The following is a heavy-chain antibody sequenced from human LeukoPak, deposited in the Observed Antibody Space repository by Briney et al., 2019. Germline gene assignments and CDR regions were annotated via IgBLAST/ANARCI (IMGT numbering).Heavy chain of an antibody. CDR1: GFTFSTYW. Sequence: SGGSLRLSCAASGFTFSTYWMHWVRQSPGKGLVWVSRINSDGSTTNYADSVKGRFTISRDNAKNTLYLQMNSLRAEDTALYYCARIKSEPGSEGSWGQGTLVTVSS. J-gene: IGHJ5*02. D-gene: IGHD1-1*01. CDR2: INSDGSTT. CDR3: ARIKSEPGSEGS. V-gene: IGHV3-74*01.